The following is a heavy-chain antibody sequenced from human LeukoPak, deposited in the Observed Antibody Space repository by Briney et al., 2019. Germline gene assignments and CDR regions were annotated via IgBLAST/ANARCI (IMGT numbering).Heavy chain of an antibody. CDR3: ATDFYDST. V-gene: IGHV3-15*01. CDR1: GFTFSTYW. Sequence: GGSLRLSCSASGFTFSTYWMSWVRQAPGKGLEWVGRIRSNSDGGTIDYAAPVKGRFTLSRDDSKTTLYLQMNSLQTEDTAVYYCATDFYDSTWGQGTLVTVSS. CDR2: IRSNSDGGTI. J-gene: IGHJ5*02. D-gene: IGHD3-22*01.